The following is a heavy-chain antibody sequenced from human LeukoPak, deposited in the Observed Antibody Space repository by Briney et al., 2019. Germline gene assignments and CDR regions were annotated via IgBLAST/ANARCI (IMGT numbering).Heavy chain of an antibody. CDR2: IRYDGSKI. D-gene: IGHD3-10*01. CDR1: GFNFTTFG. V-gene: IGHV3-30*02. CDR3: AKDPRHGSGTYSYYYFFYYMNV. Sequence: PGGSLRLSCAASGFNFTTFGMHWVRQAPGKGLEWVAFIRYDGSKIYYADSVKGRFTISRDISNNTVYLQMNSLRAEDTAVYYCAKDPRHGSGTYSYYYFFYYMNVWGKGTTVTISS. J-gene: IGHJ6*03.